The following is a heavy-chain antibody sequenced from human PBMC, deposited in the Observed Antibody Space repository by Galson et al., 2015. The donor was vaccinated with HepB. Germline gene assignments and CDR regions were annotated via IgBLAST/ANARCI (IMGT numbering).Heavy chain of an antibody. CDR3: ATTAYCSSTSCPLFDY. D-gene: IGHD2-2*01. CDR2: IDPSDSYT. J-gene: IGHJ4*02. CDR1: GYSFTSYW. Sequence: QSGAEVKKPGESLRISCKASGYSFTSYWIFWVRQMPGKGLEWMGRIDPSDSYTDYSPSFQGHVTISTDKSISTAYLQWSSLKASDTAMYYCATTAYCSSTSCPLFDYWGQGTLVTVPS. V-gene: IGHV5-10-1*01.